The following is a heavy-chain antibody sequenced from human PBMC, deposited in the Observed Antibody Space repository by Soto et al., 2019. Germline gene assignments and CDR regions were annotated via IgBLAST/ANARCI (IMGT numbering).Heavy chain of an antibody. J-gene: IGHJ6*03. V-gene: IGHV3-23*01. D-gene: IGHD3-10*01. CDR2: ISGSGGST. CDR1: GFTFSSCA. Sequence: GGSLRLSCAASGFTFSSCAMSWVRQAPGKGLEWVSAISGSGGSTYYADSVKGRFTISRDNSKNTLYLQMNSLRAEDTAVYYCAKAADYSGSGSYYLNYYYYMDVCGKGTTVTVSS. CDR3: AKAADYSGSGSYYLNYYYYMDV.